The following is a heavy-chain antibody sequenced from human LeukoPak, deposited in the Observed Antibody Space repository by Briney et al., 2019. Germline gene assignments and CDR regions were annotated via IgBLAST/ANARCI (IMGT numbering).Heavy chain of an antibody. CDR2: IYYTGNTNHYSGST. V-gene: IGHV4-59*01. Sequence: SETLSLTCTVSGASISGNYWTWIRQPPGKELEWIGYIYYTGNTNHYSGSTNYNPSLKSRVTISVDTSKNQFSLKLSSVTVSDTAVYYCAKDSNSYLDYWGQGTLVTVSS. CDR1: GASISGNY. D-gene: IGHD5-18*01. J-gene: IGHJ4*02. CDR3: AKDSNSYLDY.